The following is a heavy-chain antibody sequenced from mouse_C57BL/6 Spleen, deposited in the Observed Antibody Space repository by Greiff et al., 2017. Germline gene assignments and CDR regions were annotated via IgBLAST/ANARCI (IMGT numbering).Heavy chain of an antibody. Sequence: VQLQQSGAELVKPGASVKISCKASGYAFSSYWMNWVKQRPGKGLEWIGQIYPGDGDTNYNGKFKGKATLTADKSSSTAYMQLSSLTSEDSAVYFCARGDSYSAWFAYWGQGTLVTVSA. D-gene: IGHD1-1*01. V-gene: IGHV1-80*01. CDR2: IYPGDGDT. CDR1: GYAFSSYW. CDR3: ARGDSYSAWFAY. J-gene: IGHJ3*01.